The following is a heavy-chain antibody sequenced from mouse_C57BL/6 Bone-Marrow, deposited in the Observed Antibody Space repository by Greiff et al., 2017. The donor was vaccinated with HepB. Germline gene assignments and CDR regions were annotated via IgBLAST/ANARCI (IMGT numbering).Heavy chain of an antibody. J-gene: IGHJ3*01. CDR2: INPYNGGT. V-gene: IGHV1-19*01. D-gene: IGHD1-1*01. CDR1: GYTFTDYY. Sequence: EVKLQQSGPVLVKPGASVKMSCKASGYTFTDYYMNWVKQSHGKSLEWIGVINPYNGGTSYNQKFKGKATLTVDKSSSTAYMELNSLTSEDSAVYYCARSLDYYGSSSGFAYWGQGTLVTVSA. CDR3: ARSLDYYGSSSGFAY.